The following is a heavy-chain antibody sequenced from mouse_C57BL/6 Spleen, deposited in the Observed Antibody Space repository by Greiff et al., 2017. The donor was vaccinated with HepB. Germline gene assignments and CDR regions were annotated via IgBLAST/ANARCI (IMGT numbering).Heavy chain of an antibody. Sequence: ESGPGLAKPSQTLSLTCSVTGYSIPSDYWNWIRKFPGNKLEYMGYISYSGSTYYNPSLKSRISITRDTSKNQYYLQLNSVTTEDTATYYCARAYYSNYAYFDYWGQGTTLTVSS. CDR2: ISYSGST. CDR3: ARAYYSNYAYFDY. J-gene: IGHJ2*01. D-gene: IGHD2-5*01. CDR1: GYSIPSDY. V-gene: IGHV3-8*01.